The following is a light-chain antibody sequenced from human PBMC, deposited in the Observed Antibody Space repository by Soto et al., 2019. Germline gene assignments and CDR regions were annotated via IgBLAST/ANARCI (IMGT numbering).Light chain of an antibody. Sequence: EIVMKQSPATLSVSPGETATLSCRASQSLTSYLAWYQQKPDQAPRLLIYGISTRATDIPARFSGSGSGTEFTLTISSLQSEDFALYSCQQYNNWTFGQGTKVAIK. CDR1: QSLTSY. CDR2: GIS. J-gene: IGKJ1*01. V-gene: IGKV3-15*01. CDR3: QQYNNWT.